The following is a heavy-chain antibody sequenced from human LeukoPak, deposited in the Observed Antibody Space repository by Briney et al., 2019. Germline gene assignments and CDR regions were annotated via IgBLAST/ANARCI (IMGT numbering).Heavy chain of an antibody. V-gene: IGHV4-59*01. CDR3: AKGYSGYSY. D-gene: IGHD5-12*01. Sequence: SETLSLTCAVYGGSFSGYYWSWIRQPPGKGLEWIGYIYYSGSTNYNPSLKSRVTISVDTSKNQFSLKLSSVTAADTAVYYCAKGYSGYSYWGQGTLVTVSS. CDR1: GGSFSGYY. CDR2: IYYSGST. J-gene: IGHJ4*02.